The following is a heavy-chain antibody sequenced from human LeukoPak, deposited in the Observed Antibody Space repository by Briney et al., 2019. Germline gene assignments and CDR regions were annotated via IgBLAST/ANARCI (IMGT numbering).Heavy chain of an antibody. Sequence: ASVKVSCMASGYTFTSYGISWVRQAPGQGLEWMGWISAYNGNTNYAQTLQGRVTITTDTSTSTAYMELRSLRSDDTAVYSCARQTYPPPHDFWSGYEFDPWGQGTLVTVSS. CDR2: ISAYNGNT. CDR1: GYTFTSYG. V-gene: IGHV1-18*01. CDR3: ARQTYPPPHDFWSGYEFDP. J-gene: IGHJ5*02. D-gene: IGHD3-3*01.